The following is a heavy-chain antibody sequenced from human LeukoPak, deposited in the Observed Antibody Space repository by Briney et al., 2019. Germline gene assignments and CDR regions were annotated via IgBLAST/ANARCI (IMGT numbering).Heavy chain of an antibody. D-gene: IGHD5-18*01. Sequence: GASVKVSCKASGYTFTGYYMHWVRQAPGQGLEWMGWINPNSGGTNYAQKFQGRVTITADKSTSTAYMELSSLRSEDTAVYYCASYVDTASPYYFDYWGQGTLVTVSS. CDR1: GYTFTGYY. CDR2: INPNSGGT. J-gene: IGHJ4*02. V-gene: IGHV1-2*02. CDR3: ASYVDTASPYYFDY.